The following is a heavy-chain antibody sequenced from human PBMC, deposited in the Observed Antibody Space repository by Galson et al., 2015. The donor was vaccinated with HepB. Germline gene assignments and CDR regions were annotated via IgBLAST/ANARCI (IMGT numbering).Heavy chain of an antibody. V-gene: IGHV3-21*01. CDR2: IGYRGTNK. J-gene: IGHJ4*02. CDR1: GFDFNTSG. D-gene: IGHD3-3*01. CDR3: ARDASEWSRDY. Sequence: SLRLSCAASGFDFNTSGMTWVRQAPGKGLEWVAVIGYRGTNKHYADSVKGRFAISRDNAKNSVYLQMNRLRVEDTVIYYCARDASEWSRDYWGQGTLVAVSS.